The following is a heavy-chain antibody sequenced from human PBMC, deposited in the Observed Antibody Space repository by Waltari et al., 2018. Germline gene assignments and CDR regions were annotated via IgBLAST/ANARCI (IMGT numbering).Heavy chain of an antibody. J-gene: IGHJ6*02. V-gene: IGHV4-38-2*01. CDR2: IYHSGST. Sequence: QVQLQESGPGLVKPSETLSLTCAVSGYSISSGYYWGWIRQPPGKGLEWIGSIYHSGSTYYNPSLKSRVTRSVDTSKNQFSLKLSSVTAADTAVYYCARSGDGDYIWGSYRQSGMDVWGQGTTVTVSS. CDR3: ARSGDGDYIWGSYRQSGMDV. CDR1: GYSISSGYY. D-gene: IGHD3-16*02.